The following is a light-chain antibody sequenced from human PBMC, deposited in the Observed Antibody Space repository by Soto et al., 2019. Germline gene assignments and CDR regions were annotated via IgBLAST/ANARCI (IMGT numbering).Light chain of an antibody. CDR2: AAS. V-gene: IGKV1-27*01. CDR1: QGISNY. J-gene: IGKJ1*01. Sequence: DIQMTQSPSSLSASVRDRVTITCRASQGISNYLAWYQQKPGKVPKLLIYAASTLQSGVPYRFSGSGSGTDFTLTISSLQTEDVATYYCQKYDSAPWTFGQGTKVEIK. CDR3: QKYDSAPWT.